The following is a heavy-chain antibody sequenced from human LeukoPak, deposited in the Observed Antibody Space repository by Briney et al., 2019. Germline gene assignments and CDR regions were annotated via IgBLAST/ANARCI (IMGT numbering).Heavy chain of an antibody. CDR1: GYSFTSYW. CDR3: ARRTYCSSASCHDAFDI. D-gene: IGHD2-2*01. V-gene: IGHV5-51*01. CDR2: IYPGDSTT. J-gene: IGHJ3*02. Sequence: GESLKISCKGSGYSFTSYWIGWVRQMPGKGLEWMGIIYPGDSTTRYSPAFQGQVTISADKSISTAYLQWSSLKASDTAMYYCARRTYCSSASCHDAFDIWGQGTMVTVSS.